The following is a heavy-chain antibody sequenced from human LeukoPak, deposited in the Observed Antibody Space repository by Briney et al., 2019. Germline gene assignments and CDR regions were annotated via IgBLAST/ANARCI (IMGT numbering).Heavy chain of an antibody. CDR3: AGGLDIAVAGPGGYFDY. CDR2: INQGGSKE. Sequence: GGSLRLSCTASGFIFSNYWMTWVRQAPGEGLEWVAQINQGGSKEYYIDSVRGRFTISRDNAKNSLYLQMNSLTAEDAAVYYCAGGLDIAVAGPGGYFDYWGQGTLVTVSS. D-gene: IGHD6-19*01. CDR1: GFIFSNYW. V-gene: IGHV3-7*03. J-gene: IGHJ4*02.